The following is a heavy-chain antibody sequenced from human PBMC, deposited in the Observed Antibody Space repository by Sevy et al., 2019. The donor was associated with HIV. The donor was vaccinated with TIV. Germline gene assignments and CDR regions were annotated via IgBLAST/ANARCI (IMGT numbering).Heavy chain of an antibody. CDR3: ARVEMGTDSSGWYVGWYYYYGMDV. J-gene: IGHJ6*02. Sequence: ASVKVSCKASGYTFTGYYMHWVRQAPGQGLEWMGWINPNSGGTNYAQKFQGRVTMTRDTSISKAYMELSRLRSDDTAVYYCARVEMGTDSSGWYVGWYYYYGMDVWGQGTTVTVSS. CDR1: GYTFTGYY. CDR2: INPNSGGT. V-gene: IGHV1-2*02. D-gene: IGHD6-19*01.